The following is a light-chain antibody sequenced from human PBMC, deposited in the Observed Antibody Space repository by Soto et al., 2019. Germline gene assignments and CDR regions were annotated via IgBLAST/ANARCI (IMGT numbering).Light chain of an antibody. Sequence: QLTLSPSSLSASMGNRVTITCRASQGISRSLAWYQQKKGKAPKVLIYAASTLQSGVPSRFSGSGSGTDFNLTISNLQPEDFATYYCQQVNTFPLTFGGGTKVDIK. CDR3: QQVNTFPLT. J-gene: IGKJ4*01. CDR1: QGISRS. CDR2: AAS. V-gene: IGKV1-9*01.